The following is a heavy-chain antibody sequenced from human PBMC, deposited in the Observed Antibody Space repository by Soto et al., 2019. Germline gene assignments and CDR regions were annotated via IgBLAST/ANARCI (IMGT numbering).Heavy chain of an antibody. CDR2: IWYDGSNK. CDR1: GFTFSSYG. CDR3: ARADQPLGSYSAFEI. J-gene: IGHJ3*02. D-gene: IGHD1-26*01. Sequence: QVQLVESGGGVVQPGRSLRLSCAASGFTFSSYGMHWVRQAPGKGLEWVAVIWYDGSNKYYAESVKGRFTISRDNSKNTLYLQMNSLRAEDTAVYQCARADQPLGSYSAFEIWGQGTMVTVSS. V-gene: IGHV3-33*01.